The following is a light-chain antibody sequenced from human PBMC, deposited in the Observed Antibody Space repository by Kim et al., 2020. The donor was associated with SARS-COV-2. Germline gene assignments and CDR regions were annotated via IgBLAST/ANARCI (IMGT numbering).Light chain of an antibody. CDR2: RIS. Sequence: VVMTQSPLSLSVTLGQSASISCRSSQGLVHSDGNIYLNWFHQRPGQPPRRLLYRISNRDSGVPDRFSGSGSVTDFTLKISRVEAEDVGVYYCMQGTHWPPDTFGQGTKLEI. CDR3: MQGTHWPPDT. CDR1: QGLVHSDGNIY. V-gene: IGKV2-30*02. J-gene: IGKJ2*01.